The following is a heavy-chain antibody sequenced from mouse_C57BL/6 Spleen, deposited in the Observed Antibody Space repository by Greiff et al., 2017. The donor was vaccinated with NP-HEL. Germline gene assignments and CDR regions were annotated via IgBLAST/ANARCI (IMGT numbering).Heavy chain of an antibody. V-gene: IGHV1-19*01. CDR2: IIPYNGGT. Sequence: EVQLQQSGPVLVKPGASVKMSCKASGYTFTDYYMNWVKQSHGKSLEWIGVIIPYNGGTSYNQKFKGKGTLTLAKSSSTAYMELNSLTSEDSAVDYCALDSSSYVGFAYWGQGTLVTVSA. J-gene: IGHJ3*01. D-gene: IGHD3-2*02. CDR1: GYTFTDYY. CDR3: ALDSSSYVGFAY.